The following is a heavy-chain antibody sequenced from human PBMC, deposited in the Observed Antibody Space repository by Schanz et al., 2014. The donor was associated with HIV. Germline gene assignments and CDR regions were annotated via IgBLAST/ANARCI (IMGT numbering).Heavy chain of an antibody. CDR3: ARVHYYASGSYYTESGAFDI. V-gene: IGHV3-74*02. Sequence: EVHLVESGGVVVQPGGSLRLACAASGFTFSSYWMHWVRQAPGKGLVWVSRINSDGSSTSYADSVKGRFTISRDNAKNTLYLQMNSLRAEDTAVYYCARVHYYASGSYYTESGAFDIWGQGTMVTVSS. J-gene: IGHJ3*02. CDR2: INSDGSST. CDR1: GFTFSSYW. D-gene: IGHD3-10*01.